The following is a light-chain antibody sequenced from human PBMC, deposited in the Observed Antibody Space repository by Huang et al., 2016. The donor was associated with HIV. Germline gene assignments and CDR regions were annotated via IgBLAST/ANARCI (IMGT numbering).Light chain of an antibody. CDR1: QSVSTN. CDR3: QQYDNWPLT. CDR2: AAS. V-gene: IGKV3-15*01. J-gene: IGKJ4*01. Sequence: DIVMTQSPVTLSVSPGESATISCRASQSVSTNLAWYQQKPGQAPRLLIYAASTRATGIPARFIGSGSGTDFTLTISSLQSEDFAVYYCQQYDNWPLTVGGGTKVDIK.